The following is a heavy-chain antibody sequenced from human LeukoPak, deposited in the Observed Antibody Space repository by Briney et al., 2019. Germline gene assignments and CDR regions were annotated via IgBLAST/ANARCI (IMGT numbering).Heavy chain of an antibody. J-gene: IGHJ6*03. CDR2: IIPIFGTA. CDR1: GGTFSSYA. D-gene: IGHD6-13*01. CDR3: ARDLGSSWSNLYYYYYYMDV. Sequence: SVKVSCKASGGTFSSYAISWVRQAPGQGLEWMGGIIPIFGTANYAQKFQGRVTITADKSTSTAYMELSSLRSEDTAVYYCARDLGSSWSNLYYYYYYMDVWGKGTTVTVSS. V-gene: IGHV1-69*06.